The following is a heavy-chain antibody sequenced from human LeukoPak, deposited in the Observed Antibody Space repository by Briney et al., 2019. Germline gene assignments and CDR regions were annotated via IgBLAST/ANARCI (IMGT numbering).Heavy chain of an antibody. CDR1: GGSISSSSYY. J-gene: IGHJ4*02. D-gene: IGHD3-22*01. CDR3: ARRRYYDSTGYLY. Sequence: SETLSLTCSVSGGSISSSSYYWGWIRQPPGKGLEWIGEIYYSGRAYYNSSLKSRLTISVDTSWNQFSLTLSSVTAADTGVYYCARRRYYDSTGYLYWGQGTLVSVST. CDR2: IYYSGRA. V-gene: IGHV4-39*01.